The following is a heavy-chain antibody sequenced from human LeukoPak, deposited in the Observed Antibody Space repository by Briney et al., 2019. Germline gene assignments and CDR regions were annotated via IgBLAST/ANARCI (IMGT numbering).Heavy chain of an antibody. V-gene: IGHV3-23*01. D-gene: IGHD3-3*01. CDR2: ISGSGGNT. Sequence: GGSLRLSCAASGFTFNNYAMSWVRQAPGKGPEWVSAISGSGGNTYYADSVKGRFTISRDNSKNTLYLQMNSLRAEDTAAYYCAKSQITYYDFWSGYYYFDYWGQGTLVTVSS. J-gene: IGHJ4*02. CDR1: GFTFNNYA. CDR3: AKSQITYYDFWSGYYYFDY.